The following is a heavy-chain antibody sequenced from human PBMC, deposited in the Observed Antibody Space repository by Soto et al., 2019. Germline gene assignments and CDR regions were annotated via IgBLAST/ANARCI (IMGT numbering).Heavy chain of an antibody. Sequence: ASVKVSCKASGYTFTSYGISWVRQAPGQGLEWMGWISAYNGNTNYAQKLRGRVTMTTDTSTSTAYRELRSLRSDDTAVYYCARPSKYCSGGSCPRGPFDPWGQGTLVTVSS. CDR2: ISAYNGNT. D-gene: IGHD2-15*01. CDR1: GYTFTSYG. V-gene: IGHV1-18*04. J-gene: IGHJ5*02. CDR3: ARPSKYCSGGSCPRGPFDP.